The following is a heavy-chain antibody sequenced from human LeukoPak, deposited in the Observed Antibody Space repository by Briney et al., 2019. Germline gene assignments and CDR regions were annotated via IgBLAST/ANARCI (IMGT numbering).Heavy chain of an antibody. CDR1: GYTFTSYY. J-gene: IGHJ3*02. CDR3: ARSYDYVWGSYRSHAFDI. D-gene: IGHD3-16*02. Sequence: ASVKVSCKASGYTFTSYYMHWVRQAPGQGLEWMGIINPSGGSTSYAQKFQGRVTMTRDTSTSTVYMELSSLRSEDTAVYYCARSYDYVWGSYRSHAFDIWGQGTVVTVSS. CDR2: INPSGGST. V-gene: IGHV1-46*01.